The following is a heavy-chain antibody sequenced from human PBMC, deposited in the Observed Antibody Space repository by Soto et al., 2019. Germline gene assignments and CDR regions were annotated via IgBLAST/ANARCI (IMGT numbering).Heavy chain of an antibody. J-gene: IGHJ6*02. V-gene: IGHV4-31*03. CDR2: IYYSGNT. Sequence: SETLSLTCTVSGGSISSGGYYWSWIRQHPGKGLEWIGYIYYSGNTYYTPSLKSRVTISVDTSKNQFSLKLSSVTAADTAVYYCARATEYYYDSSGYSPLGMDVWGQGTTVTVSS. CDR3: ARATEYYYDSSGYSPLGMDV. CDR1: GGSISSGGYY. D-gene: IGHD3-22*01.